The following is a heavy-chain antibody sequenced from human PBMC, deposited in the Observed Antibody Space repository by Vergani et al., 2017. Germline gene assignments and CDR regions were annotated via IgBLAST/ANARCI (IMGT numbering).Heavy chain of an antibody. V-gene: IGHV3-23*01. Sequence: EMQLLESGGGLVQPGGSLRLSCAASGFTFSDYAMNWGRQAPGKGLELVSSISGSGGNTYYADSVKGRFTISRDNSKNVLSLQMNSLRAEDTAVYYCAKQGCTSATCYTNFWGQGTLVTVSS. J-gene: IGHJ4*02. CDR3: AKQGCTSATCYTNF. CDR1: GFTFSDYA. CDR2: ISGSGGNT. D-gene: IGHD2-2*02.